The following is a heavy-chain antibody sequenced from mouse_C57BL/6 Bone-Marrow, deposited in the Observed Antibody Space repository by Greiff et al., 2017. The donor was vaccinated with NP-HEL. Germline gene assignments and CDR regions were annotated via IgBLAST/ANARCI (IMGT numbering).Heavy chain of an antibody. J-gene: IGHJ4*01. Sequence: VKLQQSGPELVKPGASVKISCKASGYAFSSSWMNWVKQRPGKGLEWIGRIYPGDGDTNYNGKFKGKATLTADKSSSTAYMQLSSLTSEDSAVYFCARRSSYYYGSSLYYAMDYWGQGTSVTVSS. CDR1: GYAFSSSW. CDR3: ARRSSYYYGSSLYYAMDY. V-gene: IGHV1-82*01. D-gene: IGHD1-1*01. CDR2: IYPGDGDT.